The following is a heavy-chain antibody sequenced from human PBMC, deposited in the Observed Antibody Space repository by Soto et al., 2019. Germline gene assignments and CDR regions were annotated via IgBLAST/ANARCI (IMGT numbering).Heavy chain of an antibody. CDR1: GGSISSYY. V-gene: IGHV4-59*08. Sequence: SETLSLTCTVSGGSISSYYWSWIRQPPGKGLEWIGYIYYSGSTNYNPSLKSRVTISVDTSKNQFSLKLSSVTAADTAVYYCARSPFGVVITSFDYWGQGTLVTVSS. J-gene: IGHJ4*02. D-gene: IGHD3-3*01. CDR2: IYYSGST. CDR3: ARSPFGVVITSFDY.